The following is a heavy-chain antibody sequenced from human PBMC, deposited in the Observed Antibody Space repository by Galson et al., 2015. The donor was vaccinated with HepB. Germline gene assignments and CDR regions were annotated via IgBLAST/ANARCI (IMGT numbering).Heavy chain of an antibody. J-gene: IGHJ4*02. CDR1: AVTFSSYP. V-gene: IGHV3-23*01. D-gene: IGHD6-6*01. CDR2: ISGSGAGA. Sequence: SLRLSCAASAVTFSSYPMSWVRQAPGKGLEWVSSISGSGAGAFYADSVKGRFTISRDNSKNTLYLQMSTLRAEDTAVYYCAKGGPHNSSPFEYWGQGTLVTVSS. CDR3: AKGGPHNSSPFEY.